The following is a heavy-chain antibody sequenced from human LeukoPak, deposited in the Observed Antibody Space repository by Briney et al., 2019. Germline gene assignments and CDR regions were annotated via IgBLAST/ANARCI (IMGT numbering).Heavy chain of an antibody. CDR1: GYTFTDYY. CDR2: ISPSSGGT. D-gene: IGHD3-10*02. Sequence: ASVKVSFKSSGYTFTDYYMHWVRQAPGQGLEWMGWISPSSGGTNYAKKFQGRVTMTRDTSTGTAYMELSRVRSDDTAMYYCARDVLTTFGYFSAADDFWGQGTLVTVSS. J-gene: IGHJ4*02. V-gene: IGHV1-2*02. CDR3: ARDVLTTFGYFSAADDF.